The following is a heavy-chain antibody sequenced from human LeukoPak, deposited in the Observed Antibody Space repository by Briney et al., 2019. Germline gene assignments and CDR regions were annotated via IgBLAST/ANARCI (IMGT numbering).Heavy chain of an antibody. D-gene: IGHD3-10*01. V-gene: IGHV4-59*08. CDR3: ATLSLLRGFDY. CDR2: VYYSGST. J-gene: IGHJ4*02. Sequence: SETLSLTCTVSGDSVRNYYWSWIRQPPGKGLEWIGYVYYSGSTNYNPSLKSRVSMSVDTSKNQISLNLSSVTAADTAVYYCATLSLLRGFDYWGLGTLVTVSS. CDR1: GDSVRNYY.